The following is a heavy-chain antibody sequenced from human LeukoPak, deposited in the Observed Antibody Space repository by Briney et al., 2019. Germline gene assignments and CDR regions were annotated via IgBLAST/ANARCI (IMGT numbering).Heavy chain of an antibody. CDR1: EFTFSSYG. J-gene: IGHJ4*02. CDR2: ISSSSSYI. V-gene: IGHV3-21*01. D-gene: IGHD3-22*01. CDR3: ARDRGAYYYDSSGYYDFDY. Sequence: GGSLRLSCAASEFTFSSYGMTWVRQAPGKGLEWVSSISSSSSYIYYADSVKGRFTISRDNAKNSLYLQMNSLGAEDTAMYYCARDRGAYYYDSSGYYDFDYWGQGTLVTFSS.